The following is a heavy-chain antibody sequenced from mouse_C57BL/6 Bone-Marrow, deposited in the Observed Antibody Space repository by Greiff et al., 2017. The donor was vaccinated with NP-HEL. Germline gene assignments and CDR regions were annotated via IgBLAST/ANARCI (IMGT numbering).Heavy chain of an antibody. Sequence: VKLQESGPELVKPGASVKISCKASGYAFSSSWMNWVKQRPGKGLEWIGRIYPGDGDTNYNGKFKGKATLTADKSSSTAYMQLSSLTSEDSAVYFCARRQLRLNWFAYWGQGTLVTVSA. CDR2: IYPGDGDT. J-gene: IGHJ3*01. CDR1: GYAFSSSW. D-gene: IGHD3-2*02. CDR3: ARRQLRLNWFAY. V-gene: IGHV1-82*01.